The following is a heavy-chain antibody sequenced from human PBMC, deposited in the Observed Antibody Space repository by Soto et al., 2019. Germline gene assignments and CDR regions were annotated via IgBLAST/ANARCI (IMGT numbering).Heavy chain of an antibody. Sequence: QVQLVQSGAEVKKPGASVKVSCKASGYTFTRYYVHWVRQAPGQGLEWMGIINPSGGTTSYAHKFQARVTMTRDTSTSTVYMELSSLKSEDTAVYYYTRDSEFTETTGFMDVWGQGTAVTVS. D-gene: IGHD4-4*01. V-gene: IGHV1-46*03. CDR2: INPSGGTT. J-gene: IGHJ6*02. CDR1: GYTFTRYY. CDR3: TRDSEFTETTGFMDV.